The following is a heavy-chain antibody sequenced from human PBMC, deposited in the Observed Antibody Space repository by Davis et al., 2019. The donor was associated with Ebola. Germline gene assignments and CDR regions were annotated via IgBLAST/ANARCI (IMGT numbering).Heavy chain of an antibody. CDR3: ARARGVGATSIAWFDP. CDR2: INPNDGRT. V-gene: IGHV1-46*01. CDR1: GYTFTNYY. D-gene: IGHD1-26*01. J-gene: IGHJ5*02. Sequence: AASVKVSCKASGYTFTNYYMHWVRQAPGQGLEWMGMINPNDGRTIYAQKFQGRVTVTRDTSTSTAYMELRSLRSDDTAVYYCARARGVGATSIAWFDPWGQGTLVTVSS.